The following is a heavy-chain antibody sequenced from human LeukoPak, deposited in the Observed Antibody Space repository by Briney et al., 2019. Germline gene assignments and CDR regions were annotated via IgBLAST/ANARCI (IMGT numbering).Heavy chain of an antibody. CDR2: IYYSGST. J-gene: IGHJ4*02. CDR3: ASAVKFGGVIVY. D-gene: IGHD3-16*02. Sequence: SETLSLTCTVSGGSISSYYWSWIRQPPGKGLEWIGYIYYSGSTNYNPSLKSRVTISVDTSKNQFSLKLSSVTAADTAVYYCASAVKFGGVIVYWGQGTLVTVSS. CDR1: GGSISSYY. V-gene: IGHV4-59*01.